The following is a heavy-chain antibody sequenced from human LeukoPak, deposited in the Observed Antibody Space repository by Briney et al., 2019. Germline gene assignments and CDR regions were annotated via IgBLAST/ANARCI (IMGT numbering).Heavy chain of an antibody. CDR1: GGSISSGDCY. CDR2: IYYSGST. D-gene: IGHD2-2*01. Sequence: PSETLSLTCTVSGGSISSGDCYWSWIRQPPGKGLEWIGYIYYSGSTYYNPSLKSRVTISVDTFKNQFSLKLSSVTAADTAVYYCARGFRYCSSTSCYPYFDYWGQGTLVTVSS. J-gene: IGHJ4*02. CDR3: ARGFRYCSSTSCYPYFDY. V-gene: IGHV4-30-4*08.